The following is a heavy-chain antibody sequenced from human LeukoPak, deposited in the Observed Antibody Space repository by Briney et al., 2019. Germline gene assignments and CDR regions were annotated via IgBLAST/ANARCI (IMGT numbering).Heavy chain of an antibody. CDR3: ARSMGHTYYDFWSGSNKFDY. CDR1: GGSISSDIYY. V-gene: IGHV4-39*01. D-gene: IGHD3-3*01. CDR2: IYYSGST. J-gene: IGHJ4*02. Sequence: PSETLSLTCTVSGGSISSDIYYWGWIRQPPGKGLEWIGSIYYSGSTYYNPSLKSRVTISVDTSKNQFSLRLSSVTAADTAVYYCARSMGHTYYDFWSGSNKFDYWGQGTLVTVSS.